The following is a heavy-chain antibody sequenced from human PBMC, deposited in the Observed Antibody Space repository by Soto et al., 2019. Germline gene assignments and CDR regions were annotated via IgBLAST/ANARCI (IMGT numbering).Heavy chain of an antibody. D-gene: IGHD2-2*01. J-gene: IGHJ4*02. V-gene: IGHV5-51*01. Sequence: GESLKISCKASGFTFSSYSLGWVRHMPGKGLQWMGNIFSSESSAKYSPSFVGQVTISVDRSINTAYLQWSSLKASDTAIYYCGTWRGSSWFDYWGPGTLVTVSS. CDR2: IFSSESSA. CDR1: GFTFSSYS. CDR3: GTWRGSSWFDY.